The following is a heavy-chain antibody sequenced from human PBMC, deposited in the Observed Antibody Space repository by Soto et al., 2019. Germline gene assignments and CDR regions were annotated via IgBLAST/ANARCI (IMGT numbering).Heavy chain of an antibody. CDR1: GYTFTSYA. D-gene: IGHD6-13*01. Sequence: ASVKVSCKASGYTFTSYAMHWVRQAPGQRLEWMGWINAGNGNTKYSQKFQGRVTITRDTSASTAYMELSSLRSEDTAVYYCARSSSSWYGAYDYWGQGTLVTVSS. J-gene: IGHJ4*02. V-gene: IGHV1-3*01. CDR3: ARSSSSWYGAYDY. CDR2: INAGNGNT.